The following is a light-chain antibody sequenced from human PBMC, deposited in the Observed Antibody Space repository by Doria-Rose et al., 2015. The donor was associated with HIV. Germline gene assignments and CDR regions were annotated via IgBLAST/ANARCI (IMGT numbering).Light chain of an antibody. CDR3: HQYGASWT. J-gene: IGKJ1*01. Sequence: EIVLTQSPGTLSLSPGEGATLSCRASQSFSSTYLAWYQQKPGQAPSLLIYDGSTRATGIPDRFSASRSRTDFTLTIIRLEPEDFALYYCHQYGASWTFGQGTKVEI. CDR1: QSFSSTY. V-gene: IGKV3-20*01. CDR2: DGS.